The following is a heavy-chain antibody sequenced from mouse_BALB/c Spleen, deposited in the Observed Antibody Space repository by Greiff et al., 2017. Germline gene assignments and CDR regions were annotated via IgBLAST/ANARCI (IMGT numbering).Heavy chain of an antibody. Sequence: EVQLVESGGGLVQPGGSRKLSCAASGFTFSSFGMHWVRQAPEKGLEWVAYISSGSSTIYYADTVKGRFTISRDNPKNTLFLQMTSLRSEDTAMYYCARSRGIYYAYFDYWGQGTTLTVSS. CDR1: GFTFSSFG. D-gene: IGHD2-1*01. CDR2: ISSGSSTI. J-gene: IGHJ2*01. V-gene: IGHV5-17*02. CDR3: ARSRGIYYAYFDY.